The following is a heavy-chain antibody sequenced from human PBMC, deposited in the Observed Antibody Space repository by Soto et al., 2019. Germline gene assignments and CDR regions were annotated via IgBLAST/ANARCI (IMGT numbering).Heavy chain of an antibody. CDR2: IHLAGST. Sequence: QVQLQQWGAGLLKPSETLSLTCAVYGGSFSGYYRRWIRQPPGKGLVWIGEIHLAGSTKYNPALKGRVTISLVTAKNQFSLKLTSVTAADTAVYYCARRVVPAALGLWGRGTLVTVSS. D-gene: IGHD2-2*01. V-gene: IGHV4-34*01. CDR3: ARRVVPAALGL. CDR1: GGSFSGYY. J-gene: IGHJ2*01.